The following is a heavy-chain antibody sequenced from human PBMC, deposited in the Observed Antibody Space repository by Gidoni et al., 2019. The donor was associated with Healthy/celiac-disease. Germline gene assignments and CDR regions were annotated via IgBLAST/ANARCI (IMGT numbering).Heavy chain of an antibody. Sequence: QVQLQQWGAGLLKPSETLSITCAVYGGSFRGYYWSWIRQPPGKGLEWIGEINHSGSTNYNPSLKSRVTISVDTSKNQFSLKLSSVTAADTAVYYCARGALDYVWGSYRYGGRFDPWGQGTLVTVSS. V-gene: IGHV4-34*01. J-gene: IGHJ5*02. CDR1: GGSFRGYY. D-gene: IGHD3-16*02. CDR2: INHSGST. CDR3: ARGALDYVWGSYRYGGRFDP.